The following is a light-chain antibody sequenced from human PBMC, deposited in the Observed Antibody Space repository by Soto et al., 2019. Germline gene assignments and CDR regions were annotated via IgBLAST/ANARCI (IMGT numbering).Light chain of an antibody. Sequence: QSVLTQPASVSGSPGQSITISCTGTSSDVGSYNLVSWYQQHPGKAPKLMIYEVSKRPSGVSNRFSGSKSGNTASLTISGLQAEDEADYYCCSYAATPYVFGTGTKVTVL. CDR1: SSDVGSYNL. V-gene: IGLV2-23*02. CDR2: EVS. CDR3: CSYAATPYV. J-gene: IGLJ1*01.